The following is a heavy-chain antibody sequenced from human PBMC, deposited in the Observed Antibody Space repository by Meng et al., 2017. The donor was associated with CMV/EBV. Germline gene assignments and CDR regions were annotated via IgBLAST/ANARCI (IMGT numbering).Heavy chain of an antibody. V-gene: IGHV3-49*04. CDR2: IRSKVYGGTA. CDR3: SRHWFSAYDYYFDY. CDR1: GFTFSDYY. J-gene: IGHJ4*02. Sequence: GESLKISCAASGFTFSDYYMSWVRQTPGKGLEWVGFIRSKVYGGTADYAASVKGRFSVSRDDSKRIAYLQMSSLKTEDTAVYYCSRHWFSAYDYYFDYWGRGTLVTVSS. D-gene: IGHD5-12*01.